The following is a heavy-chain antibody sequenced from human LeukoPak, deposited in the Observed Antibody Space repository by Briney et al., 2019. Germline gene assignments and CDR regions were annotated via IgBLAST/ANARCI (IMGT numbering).Heavy chain of an antibody. CDR1: GGSVSSGSYY. Sequence: SQTLSLTCTVSGGSVSSGSYYWSWIRQPAGKGLGWIGRIYPSGSTIYPSGTTHYNPSFKSRVTISVDTSKNQFSLKVDSVTAADAAVYFCARGTGTTNFDYWGQGTLVTVSS. CDR2: IYPSGSTIYPSGTT. CDR3: ARGTGTTNFDY. J-gene: IGHJ4*02. V-gene: IGHV4-61*02. D-gene: IGHD1-1*01.